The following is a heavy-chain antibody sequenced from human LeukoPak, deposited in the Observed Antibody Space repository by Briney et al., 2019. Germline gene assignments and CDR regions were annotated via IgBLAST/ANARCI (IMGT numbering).Heavy chain of an antibody. Sequence: PGGSLRLSCAASGFTFSGSVMHWVRQAAGKGLEWAGRIRSKRNNYATAYAASVKGRFTISRDDSKNTVYLHMDSLKTEDTALYYCSRLEDSSPIEVALDIWGQGTVVTVSS. V-gene: IGHV3-73*01. CDR2: IRSKRNNYAT. CDR1: GFTFSGSV. CDR3: SRLEDSSPIEVALDI. D-gene: IGHD6-13*01. J-gene: IGHJ3*02.